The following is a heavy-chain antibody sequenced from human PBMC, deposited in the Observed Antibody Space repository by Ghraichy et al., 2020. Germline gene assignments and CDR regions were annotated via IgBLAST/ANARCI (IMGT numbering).Heavy chain of an antibody. V-gene: IGHV4-34*01. CDR2: INHSGNT. D-gene: IGHD2-15*01. Sequence: SETLSLTCAVSDGSFSGYYWNWIRQPPGRGLEWIGEINHSGNTNYNPSLKSRVTISLDTSQNQFSLKLSSVTAADTAVYYCARGVGGSPWFAYWGPGNLVTVS. J-gene: IGHJ4*02. CDR1: DGSFSGYY. CDR3: ARGVGGSPWFAY.